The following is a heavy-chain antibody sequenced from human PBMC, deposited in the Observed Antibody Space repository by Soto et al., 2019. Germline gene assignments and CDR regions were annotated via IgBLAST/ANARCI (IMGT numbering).Heavy chain of an antibody. Sequence: GASVKVSCKASGYTFTSYGISWVRQAPGQGLEWMGWISAYNGNTNYAQKLQGRVTMTTDTSTSTAYMELRSLRSDDTAVYYCARDHAVVVTAIFSYYGMDVWGQGTTVTVSS. J-gene: IGHJ6*02. CDR1: GYTFTSYG. CDR2: ISAYNGNT. V-gene: IGHV1-18*04. CDR3: ARDHAVVVTAIFSYYGMDV. D-gene: IGHD2-21*02.